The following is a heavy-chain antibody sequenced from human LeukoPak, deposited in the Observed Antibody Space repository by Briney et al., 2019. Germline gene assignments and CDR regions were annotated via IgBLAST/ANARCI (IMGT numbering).Heavy chain of an antibody. CDR3: AGVSGYGTLRPDY. CDR1: GYTFHNFG. Sequence: ASVKVSCKASGYTFHNFGISWVRQAPGQGLEWMGWISAYNANTNYAQKFQGRVAMTTDTSTSTVYMELRSLRSDDTALYYCAGVSGYGTLRPDYWGQGTLVTVSP. D-gene: IGHD5-18*01. J-gene: IGHJ4*02. CDR2: ISAYNANT. V-gene: IGHV1-18*01.